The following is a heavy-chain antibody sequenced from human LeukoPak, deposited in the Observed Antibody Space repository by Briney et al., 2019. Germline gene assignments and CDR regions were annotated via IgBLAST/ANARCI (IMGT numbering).Heavy chain of an antibody. J-gene: IGHJ3*02. CDR2: ITKWSSST. CDR1: GFTFSRYW. V-gene: IGHV3-74*01. Sequence: QPGGSLRVSCEASGFTFSRYWMHWVRQAPGKGLVWVSRITKWSSSTSDADSVKGRFTISRDNARNTLYLQMNSLRVEDTAVYYCARDVGYDFWSGEAYAFDIWGQGTMVTVSS. CDR3: ARDVGYDFWSGEAYAFDI. D-gene: IGHD3-3*01.